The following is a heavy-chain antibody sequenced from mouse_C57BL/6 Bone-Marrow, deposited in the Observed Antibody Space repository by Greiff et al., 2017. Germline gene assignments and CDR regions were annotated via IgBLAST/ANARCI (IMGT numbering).Heavy chain of an antibody. J-gene: IGHJ4*01. CDR1: GFSLTSYG. CDR2: IWGGGST. D-gene: IGHD1-1*01. V-gene: IGHV2-9*01. Sequence: VKLVESGPGLVAPSQSLSITCTVSGFSLTSYGVDWVRQPPGKGLEWLGEIWGGGSTNYNSALMSRLSISKDNSKSQVFLIMSSLQTDDTAMYYCAERLGSSYYAMDYWGQGTSVTVSS. CDR3: AERLGSSYYAMDY.